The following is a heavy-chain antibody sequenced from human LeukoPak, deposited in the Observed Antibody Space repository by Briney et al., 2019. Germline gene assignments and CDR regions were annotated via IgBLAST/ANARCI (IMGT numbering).Heavy chain of an antibody. D-gene: IGHD3-10*01. J-gene: IGHJ4*02. CDR2: INHSGST. CDR3: ARVTMVRGVIIFVFDH. CDR1: GGSFSGYY. V-gene: IGHV4-34*01. Sequence: PSETLSLTCAVYGGSFSGYYWSWIRQPPGKGLEWIGEINHSGSTNYNPSLKSRATISVDTSKNQFSLKLSSVTAADTAVYYCARVTMVRGVIIFVFDHWGQGTLVTVSS.